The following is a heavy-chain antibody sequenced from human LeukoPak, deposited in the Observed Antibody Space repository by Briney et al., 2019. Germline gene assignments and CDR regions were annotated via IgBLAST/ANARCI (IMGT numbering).Heavy chain of an antibody. CDR1: GFTSSSYA. J-gene: IGHJ3*02. V-gene: IGHV3-30-3*01. CDR2: ISYDGSNK. D-gene: IGHD2-2*02. Sequence: GRSLRLSCAASGFTSSSYAMHWVRQAPGKGLEWVAVISYDGSNKYYADSVKGRFTISRDNSKNTLYLQMNSLRAEDTAVYYCARVGIVVVPAAILGAFDIWGQGTMVTVSS. CDR3: ARVGIVVVPAAILGAFDI.